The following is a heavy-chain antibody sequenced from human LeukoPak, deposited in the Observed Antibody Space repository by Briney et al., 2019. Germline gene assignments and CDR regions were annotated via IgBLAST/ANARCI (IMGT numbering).Heavy chain of an antibody. Sequence: PGGSLRLSCAASGFTFSSYWMNWARQAPGKGLEWVASINHNGNVNYYVDSVKGRFTISRDNSKNTLYLQMNSLRAEDTAVYYCAKAQAPITITGKVDYWGQGTLVTVSS. J-gene: IGHJ4*02. CDR2: INHNGNVN. V-gene: IGHV3-7*03. D-gene: IGHD3-3*01. CDR1: GFTFSSYW. CDR3: AKAQAPITITGKVDY.